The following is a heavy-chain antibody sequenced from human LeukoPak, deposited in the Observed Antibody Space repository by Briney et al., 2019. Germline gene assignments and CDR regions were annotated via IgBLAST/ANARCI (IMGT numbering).Heavy chain of an antibody. Sequence: SETLSLTCAVYGGSFSGYYWSWIRQPPGKGLEWIGEINHSGSTNYNPSLKSRVTISVDTSKNQFSLELSSVTAADTAVYYCARVISAPFDYWGQGTLVTVSS. V-gene: IGHV4-34*01. CDR1: GGSFSGYY. CDR2: INHSGST. CDR3: ARVISAPFDY. J-gene: IGHJ4*02. D-gene: IGHD3/OR15-3a*01.